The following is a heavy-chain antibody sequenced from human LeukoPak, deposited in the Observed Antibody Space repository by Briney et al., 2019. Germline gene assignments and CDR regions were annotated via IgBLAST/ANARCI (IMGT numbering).Heavy chain of an antibody. V-gene: IGHV3-33*01. Sequence: PGGSLRLSCAASGFIFSSYGMHWVRQAPGKGLEWVAGIWYDGSKRYYVDSMKGRFTISRDNSKNTLYLQMDSLTAEDTAVYYCARSYYDSSGHSDYWGQGTLVTVSS. CDR2: IWYDGSKR. CDR1: GFIFSSYG. J-gene: IGHJ4*02. D-gene: IGHD3-22*01. CDR3: ARSYYDSSGHSDY.